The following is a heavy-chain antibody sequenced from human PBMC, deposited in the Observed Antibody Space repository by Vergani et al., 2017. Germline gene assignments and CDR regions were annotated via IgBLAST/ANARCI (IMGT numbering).Heavy chain of an antibody. D-gene: IGHD4-11*01. CDR2: IRPYTGHT. CDR1: SHTFQTYG. J-gene: IGHJ3*02. CDR3: ARSSPKSNHDAFDI. Sequence: QVQLVQSGAELKKPGASVSVSCKGSSHTFQTYGISWVRQAPGKGLEWMAWIRPYTGHTIYAQKFQDRVTMTADTSTNTAYMELRSLRSDDTAVYYCARSSPKSNHDAFDIWGQGTMVTVSS. V-gene: IGHV1-18*01.